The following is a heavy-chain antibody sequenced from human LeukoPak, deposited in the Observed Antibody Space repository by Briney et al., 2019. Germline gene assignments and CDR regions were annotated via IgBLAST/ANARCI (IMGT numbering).Heavy chain of an antibody. CDR1: GYTFTSYD. Sequence: AALVKVSCKASGYTFTSYDINWVRQATGQGLEWMGWMNPNSGNTGYAQKFQGRVTMTRNTSISTAYMELSSLRSEDTAVYYCARKRSRGYYYGMDVWGQGTTVTVSS. V-gene: IGHV1-8*01. J-gene: IGHJ6*02. CDR2: MNPNSGNT. CDR3: ARKRSRGYYYGMDV.